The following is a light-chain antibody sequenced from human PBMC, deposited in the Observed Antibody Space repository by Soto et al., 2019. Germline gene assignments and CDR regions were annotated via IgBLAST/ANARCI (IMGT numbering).Light chain of an antibody. CDR3: HQYGRSPRT. J-gene: IGKJ5*01. V-gene: IGKV3-20*01. CDR2: DAS. Sequence: LCLGEGAKLSFRASQSVSSNYLAWYQLKPGQAPRLLIYDASARATGSPDRVSGSASGTDFTLTISRLGPEDFAVYFCHQYGRSPRTFGQGTRVEIK. CDR1: QSVSSNY.